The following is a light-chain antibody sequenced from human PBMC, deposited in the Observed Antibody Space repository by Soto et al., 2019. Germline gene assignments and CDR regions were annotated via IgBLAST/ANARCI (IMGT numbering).Light chain of an antibody. V-gene: IGKV1-39*01. Sequence: DRHMTKNKTSLSASVGDRVTITCRASQSISSNLNWYQQKPGKAPKLLIYGASSLQSGVPSRFSGSGSGTDFTLTISSLQPEDFATFYCQQSFRTPITFGQGTRLEIK. CDR2: GAS. CDR3: QQSFRTPIT. J-gene: IGKJ5*01. CDR1: QSISSN.